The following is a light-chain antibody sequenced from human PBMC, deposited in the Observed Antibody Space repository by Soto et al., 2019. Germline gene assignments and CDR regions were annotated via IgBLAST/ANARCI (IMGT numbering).Light chain of an antibody. CDR3: QAWDSSNVV. J-gene: IGLJ2*01. Sequence: SYELTQPPSVSVSPGQTASITCSGDKLGDKYACWYQQKPGQSPVLVIYQDSKRPSGIPERISGSKSGNTATLTISGTQAMYEADYYCQAWDSSNVVFGGGTKLTVL. V-gene: IGLV3-1*01. CDR1: KLGDKY. CDR2: QDS.